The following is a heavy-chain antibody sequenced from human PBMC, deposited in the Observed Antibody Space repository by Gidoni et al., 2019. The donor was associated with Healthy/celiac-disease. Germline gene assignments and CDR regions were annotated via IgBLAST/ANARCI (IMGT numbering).Heavy chain of an antibody. V-gene: IGHV1-69*01. CDR3: ARGSIGNYYDSSGYYGTDY. J-gene: IGHJ4*02. CDR2: IIPIFGTA. D-gene: IGHD3-22*01. CDR1: GGTFSSYA. Sequence: QVQLVQSGAEVKKPGSSVKVSCKASGGTFSSYAISWVRQAPGQGLEGMGGIIPIFGTANCAQKFQGRVTITADESTSTAYMELSSLRSEDTAVYYCARGSIGNYYDSSGYYGTDYWGQGTLVTVSS.